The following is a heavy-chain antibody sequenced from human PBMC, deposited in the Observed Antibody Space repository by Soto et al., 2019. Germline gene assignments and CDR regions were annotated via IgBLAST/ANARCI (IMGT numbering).Heavy chain of an antibody. V-gene: IGHV4-59*08. CDR1: GGSISSYY. CDR2: IYYSVST. Sequence: QVQLQESGPGLVKPSETLSLTCTVSGGSISSYYWSWIRQPPGKGLEWIGYIYYSVSTNYNPSLKSRVTISVDTTNNQFSLKLSSVTAADPAVYYCARRYGSCFDYWGQGTLVTVSS. D-gene: IGHD5-18*01. CDR3: ARRYGSCFDY. J-gene: IGHJ4*02.